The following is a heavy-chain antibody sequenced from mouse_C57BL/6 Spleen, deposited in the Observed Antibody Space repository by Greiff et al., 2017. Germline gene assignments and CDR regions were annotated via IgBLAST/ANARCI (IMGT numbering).Heavy chain of an antibody. CDR1: GYAFTNYL. Sequence: QVQLQQSGAELVRPGTSVKVSCKASGYAFTNYLIEWVKQRPGQGLEWIGVINPGSGGTNYNEKFKGKATLTADKSSSTAYMQLSSLPSEDSAVYFCARDGATGTGAYWGQGTLVTVSA. CDR2: INPGSGGT. V-gene: IGHV1-54*01. D-gene: IGHD4-1*01. J-gene: IGHJ3*01. CDR3: ARDGATGTGAY.